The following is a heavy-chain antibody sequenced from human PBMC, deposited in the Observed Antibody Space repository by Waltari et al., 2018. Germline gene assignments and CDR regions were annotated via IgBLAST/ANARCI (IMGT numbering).Heavy chain of an antibody. J-gene: IGHJ4*02. Sequence: QVQLQESGPGLVKPSETLSLTCTVSGGSIEIDYWTWVRQTPGQGLEWIGYIFNGGATNYDPSLMSRVSISLDMANRQFSLNLMSVTAADTAVYFCTRSRSSGEQIHFDYWGRGILVTVSS. CDR3: TRSRSSGEQIHFDY. V-gene: IGHV4-59*01. CDR1: GGSIEIDY. D-gene: IGHD1-26*01. CDR2: IFNGGAT.